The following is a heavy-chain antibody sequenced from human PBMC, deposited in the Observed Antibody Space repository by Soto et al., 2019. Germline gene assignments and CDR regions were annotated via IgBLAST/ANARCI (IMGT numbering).Heavy chain of an antibody. D-gene: IGHD6-13*01. CDR1: GFTFSSYA. CDR3: AAGRWYLYYFDY. J-gene: IGHJ4*02. V-gene: IGHV3-23*01. CDR2: ISGSGGST. Sequence: GSLRLSCAASGFTFSSYAMSWVRQAPGKGLEWVSAISGSGGSTYYADSVKGRFTISRDNSKNTLYLQMNSLRAEDTAVYYCAAGRWYLYYFDYWGQGTLVTVSS.